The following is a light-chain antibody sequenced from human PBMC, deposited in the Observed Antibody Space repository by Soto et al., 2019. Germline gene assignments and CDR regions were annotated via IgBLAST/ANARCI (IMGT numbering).Light chain of an antibody. CDR3: SSYTSISTHV. V-gene: IGLV2-14*01. J-gene: IGLJ1*01. CDR1: SSDVGGYNF. Sequence: QSALTQPASVSGSPGQSMTISCTGTSSDVGGYNFVSWYQQHPDKAPKLMIYDVTNRPSGVSNRFSGSKSVNTASLTISVLQAEDEADYYCSSYTSISTHVFGDGTKVTVL. CDR2: DVT.